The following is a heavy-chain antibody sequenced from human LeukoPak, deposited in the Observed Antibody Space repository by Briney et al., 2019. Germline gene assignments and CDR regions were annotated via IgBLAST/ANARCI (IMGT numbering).Heavy chain of an antibody. D-gene: IGHD2-2*01. CDR3: ARDQYCSSTSCYLDY. CDR2: IWYDGSNK. Sequence: GGSLRLSCAASGFTFSSYGMHWVRQAPGKGLEWVAVIWYDGSNKYYADSVKGRFTISRDNSKNTLYLQMNSLRAEDTAVYYCARDQYCSSTSCYLDYWGQGTLVTVSS. CDR1: GFTFSSYG. V-gene: IGHV3-33*01. J-gene: IGHJ4*02.